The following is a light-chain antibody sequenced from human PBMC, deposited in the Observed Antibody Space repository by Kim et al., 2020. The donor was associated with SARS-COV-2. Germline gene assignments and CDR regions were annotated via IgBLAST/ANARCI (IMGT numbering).Light chain of an antibody. V-gene: IGLV4-69*01. Sequence: QLVLTQSPSASASLGASVKLTCTLSSGHTTDAIAWHQQQPEKGPRYLMRLNSDGSHPKGDGIPDRFSGSSSGAERHLTISSLQSEDEADYYCQTWGSGNWVFGGGTKLTVL. J-gene: IGLJ3*02. CDR2: LNSDGSH. CDR3: QTWGSGNWV. CDR1: SGHTTDA.